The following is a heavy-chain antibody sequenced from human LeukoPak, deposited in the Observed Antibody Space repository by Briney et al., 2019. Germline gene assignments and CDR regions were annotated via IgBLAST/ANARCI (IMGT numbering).Heavy chain of an antibody. CDR3: ARELAVETAMVNYFDY. D-gene: IGHD5-18*01. Sequence: GASVKVSCKASGYTFTNYHVHWVRQAPGQGLEWMGIINPSGGTTTYAQKLQGRVTMTRDTSTSTVYMELSSLRSEDTAVYYCARELAVETAMVNYFDYWGQGTLVTVSS. J-gene: IGHJ4*02. CDR2: INPSGGTT. CDR1: GYTFTNYH. V-gene: IGHV1-46*04.